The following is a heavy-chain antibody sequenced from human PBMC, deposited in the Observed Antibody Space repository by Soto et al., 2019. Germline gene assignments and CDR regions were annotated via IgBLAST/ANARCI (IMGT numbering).Heavy chain of an antibody. CDR1: GGTISSYY. CDR3: ASYDILTATFDY. J-gene: IGHJ4*02. Sequence: SETMSLTSPVAGGTISSYYWSWIRQPPGKGLEWIGYIYYSGSTNYNPSLKSRVTISVDTSKNQFSLKLSSVTAADTAVYYCASYDILTATFDYWGQGTLVTVSS. D-gene: IGHD3-9*01. CDR2: IYYSGST. V-gene: IGHV4-59*08.